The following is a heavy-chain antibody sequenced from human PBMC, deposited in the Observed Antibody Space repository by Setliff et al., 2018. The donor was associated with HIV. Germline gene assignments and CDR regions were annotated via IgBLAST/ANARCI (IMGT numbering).Heavy chain of an antibody. D-gene: IGHD4-17*01. CDR3: ARSNLRRYGDPDWYFDL. V-gene: IGHV3-66*02. J-gene: IGHJ2*01. CDR1: GVTVSKHY. CDR2: IYTGGAT. Sequence: GGSLRLSCAASGVTVSKHYMSWVRQAPGKGLEWASVIYTGGATFYADSVKARFTISRDNSRSTLYLQMNSLRAEDTAVYYCARSNLRRYGDPDWYFDLWGRGTLVTVSS.